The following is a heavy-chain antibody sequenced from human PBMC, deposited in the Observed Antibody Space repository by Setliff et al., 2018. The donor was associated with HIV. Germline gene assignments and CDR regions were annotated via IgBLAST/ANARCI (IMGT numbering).Heavy chain of an antibody. CDR2: IYHSGNT. CDR1: GGSFSDYY. V-gene: IGHV4-34*01. J-gene: IGHJ4*02. Sequence: SETLSLTCAVYGGSFSDYYWGWIRQPPGKGLEWIASIYHSGNTYYNPSLKSRVTISVDTSKNQFSLRLSSVTAADTAVYYCARDDSGYYYDYWGQGKLVTVSS. CDR3: ARDDSGYYYDY. D-gene: IGHD3-22*01.